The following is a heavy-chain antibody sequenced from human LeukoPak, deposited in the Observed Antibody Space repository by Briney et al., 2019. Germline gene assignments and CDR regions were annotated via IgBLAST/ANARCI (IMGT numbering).Heavy chain of an antibody. D-gene: IGHD3-3*01. CDR3: ARGSKRYDFWSGYSDY. CDR1: GGSISSYY. CDR2: IYYSGST. Sequence: SETLSLTCTVSGGSISSYYWSWIRQPPGKGLEWIGYIYYSGSTNYNPSLKSRVTISVDTSKNQFSLKLSSVTAADTAVYYCARGSKRYDFWSGYSDYWGQGTLVTVSS. J-gene: IGHJ4*02. V-gene: IGHV4-59*12.